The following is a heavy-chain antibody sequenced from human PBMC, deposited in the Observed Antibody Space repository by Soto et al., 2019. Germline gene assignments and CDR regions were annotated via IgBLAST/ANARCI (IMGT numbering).Heavy chain of an antibody. J-gene: IGHJ1*01. D-gene: IGHD6-19*01. CDR3: ARGVSRYSSGWYFH. CDR1: GFTFSSYW. V-gene: IGHV3-7*01. CDR2: IKQDGSEK. Sequence: EVQLVESGGGLVQPGGSLRLSCAASGFTFSSYWMSWVRQAPGKGLEWVANIKQDGSEKYYVDSVKGRFTISRDNAKNSLYLQMNSLRAEDTAVYYCARGVSRYSSGWYFHWGQGTLVTVSS.